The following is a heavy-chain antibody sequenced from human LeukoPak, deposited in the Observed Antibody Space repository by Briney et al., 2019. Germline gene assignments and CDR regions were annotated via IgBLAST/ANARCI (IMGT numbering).Heavy chain of an antibody. Sequence: KPSETLSLTCAVYGGSFRGYYWSWIRQPPGKGLEWIGEINHSGSTNYNPSLKSRVTISVDTSKNQFSLKLSSVTAADTAVYYCARRPRFSMIVGDYWGQGTLVTVSS. V-gene: IGHV4-34*01. J-gene: IGHJ4*02. CDR3: ARRPRFSMIVGDY. CDR1: GGSFRGYY. CDR2: INHSGST. D-gene: IGHD3-22*01.